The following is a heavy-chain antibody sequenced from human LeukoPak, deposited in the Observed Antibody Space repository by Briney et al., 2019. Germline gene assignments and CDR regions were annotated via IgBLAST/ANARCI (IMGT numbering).Heavy chain of an antibody. CDR2: ISANNGNT. Sequence: ASVKVSCKASGYTFTSYGISWVRQAPGQGFEWMGWISANNGNTNYAQKLQGRVTMTTDTSTSTAYMELRSLRSDDTAVYYCVRDGGDYYDSSDYEYWGQGTLVTVSS. V-gene: IGHV1-18*01. J-gene: IGHJ4*02. D-gene: IGHD3-22*01. CDR1: GYTFTSYG. CDR3: VRDGGDYYDSSDYEY.